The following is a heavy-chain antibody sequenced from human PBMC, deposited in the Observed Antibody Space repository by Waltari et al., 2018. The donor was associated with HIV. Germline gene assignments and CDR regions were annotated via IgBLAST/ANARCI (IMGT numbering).Heavy chain of an antibody. Sequence: QVQLQESGPGLVKPSETLSLTCTVSGYSISSGYYWGWIRQPPGKGLEWIGSIYHSGSTYYNPSLKSRVTIPVDTSKNQFSLKLSSVTAADTAVYYCARVPMTMIVGGGFDYWGQGTLVTVSS. J-gene: IGHJ4*02. D-gene: IGHD3-22*01. CDR2: IYHSGST. V-gene: IGHV4-38-2*02. CDR3: ARVPMTMIVGGGFDY. CDR1: GYSISSGYY.